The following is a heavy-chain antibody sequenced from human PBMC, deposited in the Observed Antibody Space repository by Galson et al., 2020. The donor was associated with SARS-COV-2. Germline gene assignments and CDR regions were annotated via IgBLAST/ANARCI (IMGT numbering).Heavy chain of an antibody. CDR3: VRRSDYYDSSTYYY. Sequence: ASVKVYCKAYGYTFSNYDINWVRQATGQGLEWMGRMTPNSGNTGYAQKFQGRVTMTRDTSISTAYVELSSLTSDDTAVYYCVRRSDYYDSSTYYYWGQGTLVTVSP. V-gene: IGHV1-8*01. CDR1: GYTFSNYD. J-gene: IGHJ4*02. CDR2: MTPNSGNT. D-gene: IGHD3-22*01.